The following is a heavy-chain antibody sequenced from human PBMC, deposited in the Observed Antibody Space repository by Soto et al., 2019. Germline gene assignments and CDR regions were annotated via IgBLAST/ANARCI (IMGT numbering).Heavy chain of an antibody. CDR3: AKIAVAGTQVPYYFDY. CDR2: IPYDGSNK. V-gene: IGHV3-30*18. Sequence: GGSLRLSCAASGFTFSSYGMHWVRQAPGKGLEWVAVIPYDGSNKYYADSVKGRFTISRDNSKNTLYLQMNSLRAEDTAVYYCAKIAVAGTQVPYYFDYWGQGTLVTVSS. CDR1: GFTFSSYG. D-gene: IGHD6-19*01. J-gene: IGHJ4*02.